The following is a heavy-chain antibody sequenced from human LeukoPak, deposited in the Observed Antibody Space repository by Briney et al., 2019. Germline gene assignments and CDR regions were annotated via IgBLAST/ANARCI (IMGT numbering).Heavy chain of an antibody. J-gene: IGHJ4*02. D-gene: IGHD5-18*01. V-gene: IGHV4-59*01. CDR3: ARLVRGFTYGFDTGFDY. Sequence: SETLSLTCTVSGGSISSYYWSWIRQPPGKGLEWIGYIYCSGSTYYNPSLKSRVTISVDTSKNQFSLKLSSVTAADTAVYYCARLVRGFTYGFDTGFDYWGQGTLVTVSS. CDR1: GGSISSYY. CDR2: IYCSGST.